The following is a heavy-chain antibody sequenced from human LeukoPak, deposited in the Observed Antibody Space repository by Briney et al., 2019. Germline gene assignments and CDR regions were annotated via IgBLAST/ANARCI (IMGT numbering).Heavy chain of an antibody. CDR3: ARDHRAGMDV. J-gene: IGHJ6*02. Sequence: SETLSLTCTVPGGSISSGGYYWSWIRQHPGKGLEWIGYIYYSGSTYYNPSLKSRVTISVDTSKNQFSLKLSSVTAADTAVYYCARDHRAGMDVWGQGTTVTVSS. CDR1: GGSISSGGYY. D-gene: IGHD1-14*01. V-gene: IGHV4-31*03. CDR2: IYYSGST.